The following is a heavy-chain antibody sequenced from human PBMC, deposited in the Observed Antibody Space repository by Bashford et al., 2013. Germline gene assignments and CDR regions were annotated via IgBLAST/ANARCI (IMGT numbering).Heavy chain of an antibody. D-gene: IGHD3-16*01. V-gene: IGHV5-51*01. CDR3: ARRVDGGGFVRSRGAFDI. Sequence: GESLKISCEAFGYTFTRYWIGWVRQMPGKGLEWMGAINPDDSDIRYSPSFQGHVTISADKSISTAYLQWSSLKASDTAVYYCARRVDGGGFVRSRGAFDIWGQGTMVTVSS. CDR2: INPDDSDI. J-gene: IGHJ3*02. CDR1: GYTFTRYW.